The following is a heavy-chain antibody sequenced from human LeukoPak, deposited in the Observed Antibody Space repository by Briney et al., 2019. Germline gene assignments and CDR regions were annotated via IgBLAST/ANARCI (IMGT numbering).Heavy chain of an antibody. CDR3: ARRAGAYSHPYDY. CDR2: ISSSGNTI. V-gene: IGHV3-48*03. CDR1: GFTFSSYE. J-gene: IGHJ4*02. D-gene: IGHD4/OR15-4a*01. Sequence: GGSLRLSCAASGFTFSSYEMNWVRQAPGKGLEWVSYISSSGNTIYYADSVKGRFTISRDNAKNSLYLQMNSLRAEDTAVYYYARRAGAYSHPYDYWGQGTLVTVSS.